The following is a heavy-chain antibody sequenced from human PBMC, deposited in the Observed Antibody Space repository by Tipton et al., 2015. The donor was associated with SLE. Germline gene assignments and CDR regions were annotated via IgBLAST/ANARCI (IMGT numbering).Heavy chain of an antibody. V-gene: IGHV3-23*01. D-gene: IGHD6-13*01. Sequence: SLRLSCAASGFTFSSYAMTWVRQAPGKGLEWVSVISGSGGSTYYADSVKGRFTISRDNSKNTLYLQMNSLRAEDTAVYFCAKDSSSWSYDYWGQGTLVTVSS. CDR2: ISGSGGST. J-gene: IGHJ4*02. CDR3: AKDSSSWSYDY. CDR1: GFTFSSYA.